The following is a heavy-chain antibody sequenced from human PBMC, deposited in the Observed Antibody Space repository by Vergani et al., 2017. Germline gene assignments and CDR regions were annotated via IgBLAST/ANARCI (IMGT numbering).Heavy chain of an antibody. CDR2: IKNTGDTT. CDR1: GFTFRRNA. Sequence: EVRLLQSKGPGVQRGGSLRRSCVGSGFTFRRNARGGVRQGHGRGLEGVSSIKNTGDTTHYADPVKGRFTISRDNSKNTLYLQMNSLRVEDTAVYYCGRGSDNYNWGQGTLVTVSS. D-gene: IGHD5-24*01. J-gene: IGHJ4*02. CDR3: GRGSDNYN. V-gene: IGHV3-23*01.